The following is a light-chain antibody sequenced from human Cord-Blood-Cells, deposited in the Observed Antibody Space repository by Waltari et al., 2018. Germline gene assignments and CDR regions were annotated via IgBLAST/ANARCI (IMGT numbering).Light chain of an antibody. J-gene: IGLJ2*01. CDR1: SRDVGRYNL. CDR2: EGS. CDR3: CSYAGSSTFEV. Sequence: QSALTQPASVSGSPGQSITISCTATSRDVGRYNLVPLYQQHPGKAPKLMIYEGSKRPSGVSNRFSGSKSGNTASLTISGLQAEDEADYYCCSYAGSSTFEVFGGGTKLTVL. V-gene: IGLV2-23*03.